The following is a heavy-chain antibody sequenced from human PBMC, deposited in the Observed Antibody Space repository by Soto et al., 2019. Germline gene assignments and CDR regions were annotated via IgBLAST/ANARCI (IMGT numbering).Heavy chain of an antibody. Sequence: EVQLVESGGGLVKPGGSLRLSCAASGFTFSSHSVNWVRQAPGKGLEWVSCITATSSFIYYADSVKGRFTISRDNARHPRYLQMDSLRVEDTAVYYCARGAVVGIGYFDLWGRGTLVTVSS. D-gene: IGHD6-19*01. V-gene: IGHV3-21*01. CDR1: GFTFSSHS. CDR3: ARGAVVGIGYFDL. J-gene: IGHJ2*01. CDR2: ITATSSFI.